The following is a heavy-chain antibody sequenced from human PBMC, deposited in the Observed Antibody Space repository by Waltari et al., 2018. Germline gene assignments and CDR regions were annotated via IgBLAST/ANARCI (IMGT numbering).Heavy chain of an antibody. CDR3: ARDAAFIYDSSGYYYFDY. CDR2: IKQDGSGK. V-gene: IGHV3-7*01. D-gene: IGHD3-22*01. CDR1: GFTFSSYW. J-gene: IGHJ4*02. Sequence: EVQLVESGGGLVQPGGSLRLSCAASGFTFSSYWMSWVRQAPGKGLEWVANIKQDGSGKYYVDSVKGRFTISRDNAKNSLYLQMNSLRAEDTAVYYCARDAAFIYDSSGYYYFDYWGQGTLVTVSS.